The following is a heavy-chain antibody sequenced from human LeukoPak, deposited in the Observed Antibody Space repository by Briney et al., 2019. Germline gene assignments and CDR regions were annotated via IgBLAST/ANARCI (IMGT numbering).Heavy chain of an antibody. Sequence: SETLSLTCTVSGGSISTYYWSWIRQPPGKGLEWIGYVYYSGSTNYNPSLKSRVTIFVDTSKNLFSLILTSVSASDTAIYYCARDHWLFSSKTWYYYGMDVWGQGTMVTVSS. J-gene: IGHJ6*02. CDR3: ARDHWLFSSKTWYYYGMDV. CDR2: VYYSGST. D-gene: IGHD3-9*01. V-gene: IGHV4-59*01. CDR1: GGSISTYY.